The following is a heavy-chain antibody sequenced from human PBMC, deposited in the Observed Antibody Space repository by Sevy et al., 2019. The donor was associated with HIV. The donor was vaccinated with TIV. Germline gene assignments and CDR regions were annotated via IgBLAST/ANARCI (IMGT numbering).Heavy chain of an antibody. J-gene: IGHJ4*02. D-gene: IGHD3-22*01. CDR2: IWSDGAYK. Sequence: GGSLRLSCAATGFTFSNYAMHWVRQAPGKGLEWVAIIWSDGAYKNQGDSVKGRVTTSRDNSKNTLYLQMNNVRVEDTAVYYCASGGYYYDNAAYYALDSWGQGTLVTVSS. CDR3: ASGGYYYDNAAYYALDS. V-gene: IGHV3-33*01. CDR1: GFTFSNYA.